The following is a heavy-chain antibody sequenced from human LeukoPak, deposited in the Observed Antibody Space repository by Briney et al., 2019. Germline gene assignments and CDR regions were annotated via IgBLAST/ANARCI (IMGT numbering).Heavy chain of an antibody. CDR2: INHSGST. CDR3: ARLGLARRYNWFDP. Sequence: PSETLSLTCAVYGGSFSGYYWSWIRQPPGKGLEWIGEINHSGSTNYNPSLKSRVTISVDTSKNQFSLKLSSVTAADTAVYYCARLGLARRYNWFDPWGQGTLVTVSS. D-gene: IGHD2-21*01. V-gene: IGHV4-34*01. CDR1: GGSFSGYY. J-gene: IGHJ5*02.